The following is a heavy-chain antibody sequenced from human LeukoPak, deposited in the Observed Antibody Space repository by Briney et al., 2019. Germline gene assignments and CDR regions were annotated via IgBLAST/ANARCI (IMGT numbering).Heavy chain of an antibody. J-gene: IGHJ4*02. CDR1: GFIVSSNY. CDR3: AREVRGYYFDY. V-gene: IGHV3-53*01. CDR2: ISSGGNT. D-gene: IGHD3-22*01. Sequence: GGSLRLSCAASGFIVSSNYMSWVRQAPGKGLEWVSVISSGGNTYYADSVKGRFTISRDNSKNTVLLQMNSLRAEDTAVYYCAREVRGYYFDYWGQGTLVTVSS.